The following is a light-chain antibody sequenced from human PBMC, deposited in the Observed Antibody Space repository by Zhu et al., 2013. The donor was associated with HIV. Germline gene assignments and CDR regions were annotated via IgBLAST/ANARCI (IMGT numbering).Light chain of an antibody. CDR3: QQYGSSPHT. Sequence: EIVLTQSPGTLSLSPGERATLSCRASQSVTSYLAWYQQKPGQAPRLLIHGASSRATGIPDRFSGSGSGTDFTLTISRLEPEDFAVYYCQQYGSSPHTFGQGTKLEIK. CDR2: GAS. J-gene: IGKJ2*01. V-gene: IGKV3-20*01. CDR1: QSVTSY.